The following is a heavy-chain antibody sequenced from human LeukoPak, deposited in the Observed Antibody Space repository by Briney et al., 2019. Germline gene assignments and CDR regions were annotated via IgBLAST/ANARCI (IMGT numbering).Heavy chain of an antibody. D-gene: IGHD3-22*01. CDR3: ARDRTIVGYYGMDV. CDR1: GGTFSSYA. V-gene: IGHV1-69*04. CDR2: IIPILGIA. Sequence: SVKVSCKASGGTFSSYAISWVRQAPGQGLEWMGRIIPILGIANYAQKFQGRVTITADKSTSTAYMELSSLRSEDTAVYYCARDRTIVGYYGMDVWGQGTTVTVSS. J-gene: IGHJ6*02.